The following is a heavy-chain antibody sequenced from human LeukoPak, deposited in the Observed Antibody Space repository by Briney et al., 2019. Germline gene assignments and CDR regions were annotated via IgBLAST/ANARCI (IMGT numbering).Heavy chain of an antibody. CDR2: ISSSSSYI. D-gene: IGHD6-13*01. CDR1: GFTFSSYS. J-gene: IGHJ6*02. Sequence: GGSLRLSCAASGFTFSSYSMNWVRQAPGKGLEWVSSISSSSSYIYYADSVKGRFTISRDNAKNSLYLQMSSLRAEDTAVHYCARDGSSSWWPGDYYYGMDVWGQGTTVTVPS. CDR3: ARDGSSSWWPGDYYYGMDV. V-gene: IGHV3-21*01.